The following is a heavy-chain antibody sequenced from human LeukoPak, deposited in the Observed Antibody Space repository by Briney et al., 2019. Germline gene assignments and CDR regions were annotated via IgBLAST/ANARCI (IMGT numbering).Heavy chain of an antibody. Sequence: SETLFLTCSVSGGSISSYYWSWIRQPPGKGLEWIGYIYYSGSTNYNPSLKSRVTISVDTSKNQFSLKLSSVTAADTAVYYCARAYCSGGSCYSSRGMFDPWGQGTLVTVSS. CDR2: IYYSGST. CDR1: GGSISSYY. J-gene: IGHJ5*02. CDR3: ARAYCSGGSCYSSRGMFDP. D-gene: IGHD2-15*01. V-gene: IGHV4-59*01.